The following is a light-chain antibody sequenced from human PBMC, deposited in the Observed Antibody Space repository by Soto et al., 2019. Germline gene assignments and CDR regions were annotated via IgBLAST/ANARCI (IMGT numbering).Light chain of an antibody. CDR3: MQALQRRT. CDR2: SGA. Sequence: DIVMTQSPLSLPVTPGEPASISCRSSQSLLHSNGYNYLDWYLQKPGQSPQLLIYSGANRASGGPERFSGRGSGTDFTRQISRVEAEDVGGYYGMQALQRRTFGGGTKVEI. CDR1: QSLLHSNGYNY. J-gene: IGKJ4*01. V-gene: IGKV2-28*01.